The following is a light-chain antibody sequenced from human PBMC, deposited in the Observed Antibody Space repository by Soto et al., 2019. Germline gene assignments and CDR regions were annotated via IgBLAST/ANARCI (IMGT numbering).Light chain of an antibody. V-gene: IGKV3-11*01. J-gene: IGKJ4*01. Sequence: EIVLTQSPATLSLSPGERATLSCRASQSVSSYLASYQQKPGQAPSLLIDDATNSATSITARFSGSGSTTYFTLTISSLEPEDVAVYYCQQRSNWPLTFGGGTKVEIK. CDR3: QQRSNWPLT. CDR2: DAT. CDR1: QSVSSY.